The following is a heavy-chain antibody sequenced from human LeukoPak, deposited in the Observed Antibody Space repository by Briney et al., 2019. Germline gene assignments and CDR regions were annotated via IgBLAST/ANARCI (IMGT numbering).Heavy chain of an antibody. CDR2: INPSGGST. J-gene: IGHJ4*02. Sequence: KPGASVKVSCKASGYTFTSYYMHWVRQAPGQGLEWMGIINPSGGSTSYAQKFQGRVTMTRDKSTSTVYMELSSLRSEDTAVYYCARAARGDYGDYGGRYWGQGTLVTVSS. CDR3: ARAARGDYGDYGGRY. D-gene: IGHD4-17*01. CDR1: GYTFTSYY. V-gene: IGHV1-46*03.